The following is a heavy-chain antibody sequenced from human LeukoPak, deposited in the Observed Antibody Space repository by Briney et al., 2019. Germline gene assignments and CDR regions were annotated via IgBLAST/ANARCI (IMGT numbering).Heavy chain of an antibody. Sequence: PSETLSLTCTVSAYSISSGYYWGWIRPPPGKGREWIGCLSHSGSTYYTPSLKSRVTISVDTSKNQFSLRLRSVTAADTAVYYCARGRPAATPTDYWGQGMLVTVSS. CDR3: ARGRPAATPTDY. V-gene: IGHV4-38-2*02. CDR2: LSHSGST. CDR1: AYSISSGYY. J-gene: IGHJ4*02. D-gene: IGHD2-2*01.